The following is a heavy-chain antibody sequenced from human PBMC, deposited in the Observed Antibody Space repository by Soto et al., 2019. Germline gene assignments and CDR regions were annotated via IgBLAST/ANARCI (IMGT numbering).Heavy chain of an antibody. CDR2: ISSNGGST. Sequence: EVQLVESGGGLVQPGGSLRLSCAASGFTFSSYAMHWVRQAPGKGLEYVSAISSNGGSTYYANSVKGRFTISGDNSKDTLYLQMGSLRAEDMAVYYCARESIYGDHFDYWGQGTLVTVSS. V-gene: IGHV3-64*01. J-gene: IGHJ4*02. CDR1: GFTFSSYA. D-gene: IGHD4-17*01. CDR3: ARESIYGDHFDY.